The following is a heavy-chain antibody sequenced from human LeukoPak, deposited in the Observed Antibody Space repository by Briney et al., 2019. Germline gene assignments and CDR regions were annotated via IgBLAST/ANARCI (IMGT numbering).Heavy chain of an antibody. J-gene: IGHJ4*02. D-gene: IGHD4-23*01. CDR1: GGSFSGYY. Sequence: PSEALSLTCAVYGGSFSGYYWSWIRQPRGKGLEWIGEINHSGSTNYNPSLKSRVTISVDKSKNQFSLKLSSVTAADTAVYYCARRDYCGKIHYWGQGTLVTVSS. CDR3: ARRDYCGKIHY. CDR2: INHSGST. V-gene: IGHV4-34*01.